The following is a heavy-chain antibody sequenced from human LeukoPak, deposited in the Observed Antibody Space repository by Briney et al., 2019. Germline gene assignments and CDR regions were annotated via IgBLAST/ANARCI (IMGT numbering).Heavy chain of an antibody. CDR1: GFTFSSYA. J-gene: IGHJ5*02. Sequence: GGSLRLSCAASGFTFSSYAMHWVRQAPGKGLEWVAVISYDGSNKYYADSVKGRFTISRDNSKNTLYLQMSSVRVDDTAVYYCARDVEYCTNGVCYFDWFDPWGQGTLVTVSS. V-gene: IGHV3-30-3*01. CDR3: ARDVEYCTNGVCYFDWFDP. D-gene: IGHD2-8*01. CDR2: ISYDGSNK.